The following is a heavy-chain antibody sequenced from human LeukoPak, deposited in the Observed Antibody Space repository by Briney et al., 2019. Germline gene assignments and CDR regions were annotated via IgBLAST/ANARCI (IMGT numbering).Heavy chain of an antibody. V-gene: IGHV4-34*01. CDR1: GGSFSGYY. CDR2: INHSGST. J-gene: IGHJ2*01. Sequence: PSETLSLTCAVYGGSFSGYYWSWIRQPPGKGLEWIGEINHSGSTNYNPSLKSRVTISVDTSKNQFSLKLSSVTAADTAVYYCARYSRGYWYFDLWGRGTLVTVSS. D-gene: IGHD6-13*01. CDR3: ARYSRGYWYFDL.